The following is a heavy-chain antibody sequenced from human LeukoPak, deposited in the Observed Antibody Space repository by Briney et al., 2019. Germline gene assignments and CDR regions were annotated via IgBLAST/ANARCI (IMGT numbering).Heavy chain of an antibody. V-gene: IGHV3-48*01. J-gene: IGHJ4*02. CDR1: ELTFSTYN. CDR3: VRDNSRGQSLGVIY. D-gene: IGHD3-22*01. Sequence: GGSLRLSCAASELTFSTYNMNWVRQAPGKGLEWISYINADSSTIQYADSVRGRFTTSRDNAKNSLYLQMNSLRAEDTAVYYCVRDNSRGQSLGVIYWGQGSLVTVSS. CDR2: INADSSTI.